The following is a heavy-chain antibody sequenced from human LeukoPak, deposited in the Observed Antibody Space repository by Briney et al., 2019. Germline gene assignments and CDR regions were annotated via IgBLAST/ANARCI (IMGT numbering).Heavy chain of an antibody. V-gene: IGHV1-3*01. CDR3: ARSRYSSGWRDHFDY. Sequence: APVMVSCKASGYTFTSYAMHWVRQAPGQRLEWMGWINAGNGNTKYSQKFQGRVTITRDTSASTAYMELSSLRSEDTAVYYCARSRYSSGWRDHFDYWGQGTLVTVSS. D-gene: IGHD6-19*01. CDR1: GYTFTSYA. CDR2: INAGNGNT. J-gene: IGHJ4*02.